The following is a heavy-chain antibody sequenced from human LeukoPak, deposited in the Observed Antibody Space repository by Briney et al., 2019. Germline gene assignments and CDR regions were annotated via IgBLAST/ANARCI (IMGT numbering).Heavy chain of an antibody. CDR2: IYYIGST. V-gene: IGHV4-59*08. J-gene: IGHJ3*02. CDR1: GESISPYY. D-gene: IGHD3-22*01. CDR3: ARHFTYYYDSSGYPRDAFDI. Sequence: SQTLSLTCTVSGESISPYYWSWIRQSPGKGLRWIGYIYYIGSTNYNPSLKSRVTISVDMSKNQCSLILSSVTAADTALYYCARHFTYYYDSSGYPRDAFDIWGQGTMVTVSS.